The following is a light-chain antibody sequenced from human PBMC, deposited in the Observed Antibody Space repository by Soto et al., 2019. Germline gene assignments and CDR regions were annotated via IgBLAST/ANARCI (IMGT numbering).Light chain of an antibody. V-gene: IGKV3-11*01. CDR2: AAS. J-gene: IGKJ3*01. CDR3: QHRYNWPPFT. CDR1: QNVGIY. Sequence: LLTPSRDTLSLPPRERATLSCRASQNVGIYLAWYQQKPGQSPRLLIYAASNRATGIPARFSGSGSGTDFTLTISSLEPEDFAVYYCQHRYNWPPFTFGPGTKVDIK.